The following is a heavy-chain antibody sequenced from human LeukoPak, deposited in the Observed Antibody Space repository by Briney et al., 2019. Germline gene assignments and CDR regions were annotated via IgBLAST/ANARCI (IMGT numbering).Heavy chain of an antibody. V-gene: IGHV1-2*02. Sequence: ASVKVSCKAPGYSFSVYHIHWVRQAPGQGLEWMGWINPNSGGTNYAQKFQGRVTMTRDTSISTAYMELSRLRSDDTAVYYCARLVGYCSNGVCYTGANWLDPWGQGTLVAVSS. D-gene: IGHD2-8*01. CDR1: GYSFSVYH. J-gene: IGHJ5*02. CDR3: ARLVGYCSNGVCYTGANWLDP. CDR2: INPNSGGT.